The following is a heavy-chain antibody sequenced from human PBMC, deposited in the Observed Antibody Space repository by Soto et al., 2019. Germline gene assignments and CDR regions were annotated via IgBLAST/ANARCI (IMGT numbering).Heavy chain of an antibody. CDR3: ARHGSGSYYNNWFDP. Sequence: SETLSLTCTVSGGFISDSNDHWGWIRQSPGQRLEWIGSFHKRGSIHYNQPFKNRATISVDTSKNQFYLKLSNVTAADTAVYYCARHGSGSYYNNWFDPWGQETLVTVS. CDR1: GGFISDSNDH. CDR2: FHKRGSI. D-gene: IGHD3-10*01. J-gene: IGHJ5*01. V-gene: IGHV4-39*01.